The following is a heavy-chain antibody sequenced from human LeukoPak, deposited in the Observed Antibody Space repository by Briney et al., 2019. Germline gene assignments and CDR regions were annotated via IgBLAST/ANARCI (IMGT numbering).Heavy chain of an antibody. V-gene: IGHV3-11*03. Sequence: PGGSLRLSCAASGFTFSDYYMSWIRQAPGKGLECVSYISGSSTHTNYADSVKGRFTISRDNAKKSLYLQMNSLRAEDTAVYYCATPGLLGYCSSAICAPPGYWGQGTLVTVSS. CDR2: ISGSSTHT. CDR3: ATPGLLGYCSSAICAPPGY. D-gene: IGHD2-2*01. J-gene: IGHJ4*02. CDR1: GFTFSDYY.